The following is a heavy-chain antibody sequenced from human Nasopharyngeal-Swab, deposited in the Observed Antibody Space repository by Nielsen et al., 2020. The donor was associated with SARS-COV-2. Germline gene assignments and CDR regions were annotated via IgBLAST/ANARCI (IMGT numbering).Heavy chain of an antibody. Sequence: SETLSLTCTVSGYSFSSGYYWGWIRQPPGKGLEWTGSIYHSGSTYYNPSLKSRVTISVDTSKNQFSLKMSSVTAADTAVYYCTYSSSWYFYGMDVWGQGTTVTVSS. D-gene: IGHD6-13*01. CDR1: GYSFSSGYY. V-gene: IGHV4-38-2*02. J-gene: IGHJ6*02. CDR3: TYSSSWYFYGMDV. CDR2: IYHSGST.